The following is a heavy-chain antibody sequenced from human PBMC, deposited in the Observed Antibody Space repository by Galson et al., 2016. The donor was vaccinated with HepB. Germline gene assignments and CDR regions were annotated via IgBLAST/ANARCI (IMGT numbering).Heavy chain of an antibody. Sequence: RLSXXASXXXFSNYXXXWVXXAPGKGLQXXXLISYDGRTKFYADSVKGRFTISRDTSKNTLYLQMNSLKAEDTAVYHCAXDAHNGXXLNRFXXWGRGTLVXXSS. CDR2: ISYDGRTK. V-gene: IGHV3-30*18. CDR3: AXDAHNGXXLNRFXX. D-gene: IGHD5-12*01. J-gene: IGHJ4*02. CDR1: XXXFSNYX.